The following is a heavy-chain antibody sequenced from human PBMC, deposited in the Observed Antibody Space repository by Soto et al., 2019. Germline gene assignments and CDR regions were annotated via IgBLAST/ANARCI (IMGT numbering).Heavy chain of an antibody. CDR2: ISYDGSNK. Sequence: GGSLRLSCAASGFTFSSYAMHWVRQAPGKGLEWVAVISYDGSNKYYADSVKGRFTISRDNSKNTLYLQMNSLRDEDTAVYYCARRLSSSWNYYYYGMDVWGQGTTVTVSS. CDR3: ARRLSSSWNYYYYGMDV. V-gene: IGHV3-30-3*01. J-gene: IGHJ6*02. CDR1: GFTFSSYA. D-gene: IGHD6-13*01.